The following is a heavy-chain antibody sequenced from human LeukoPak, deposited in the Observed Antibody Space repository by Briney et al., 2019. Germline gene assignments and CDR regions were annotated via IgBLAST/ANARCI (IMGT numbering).Heavy chain of an antibody. D-gene: IGHD3-10*01. J-gene: IGHJ5*02. Sequence: PSETLSLTCTVSGGSISSSSYYWGWIRQPPGKGLEWIGSIYYSGSTYYNPSLKSRVTISVDTSKNQFSLKLSSVTAADTAVYYCARHFPRRYYGSGSYSPRWRGWFDPWGQGTLVTVSS. CDR1: GGSISSSSYY. V-gene: IGHV4-39*01. CDR3: ARHFPRRYYGSGSYSPRWRGWFDP. CDR2: IYYSGST.